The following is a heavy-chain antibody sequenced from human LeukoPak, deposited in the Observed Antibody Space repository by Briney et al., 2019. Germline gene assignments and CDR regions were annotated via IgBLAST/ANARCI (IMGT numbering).Heavy chain of an antibody. V-gene: IGHV5-51*01. CDR2: IYPGDSDT. D-gene: IGHD3-22*01. CDR1: GYSFTKYW. CDR3: ARRHDNSDYYYYN. J-gene: IGHJ4*02. Sequence: GEFLRISCKGSGYSFTKYWTAWVRQMPGKGLEWMGIIYPGDSDTRYSPSLQGQVTFSADKSISTAYLQWSSLKASDTAMYYCARRHDNSDYYYYNWGQGSLVTVSS.